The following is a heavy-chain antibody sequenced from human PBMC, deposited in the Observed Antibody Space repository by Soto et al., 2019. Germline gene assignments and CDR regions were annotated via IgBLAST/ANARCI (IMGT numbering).Heavy chain of an antibody. J-gene: IGHJ4*02. CDR1: GVTFSSYA. D-gene: IGHD6-13*01. Sequence: SVKVSCKASGVTFSSYAISWVRQAPGQVLEWMVGVIPIFGTANYAQKFQGRVTITADESTSTAYMELISLRSEDTAVYYCARAQLKKQLKGVFEYWGQGTIVTVPS. V-gene: IGHV1-69*13. CDR3: ARAQLKKQLKGVFEY. CDR2: VIPIFGTA.